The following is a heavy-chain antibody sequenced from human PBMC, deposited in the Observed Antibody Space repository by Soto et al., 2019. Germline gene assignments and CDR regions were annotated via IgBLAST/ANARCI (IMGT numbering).Heavy chain of an antibody. V-gene: IGHV3-21*01. J-gene: IGHJ4*02. CDR2: CSSSSKYT. Sequence: GGSLRLSCAASGCTLSSYSINWFRQTPGKGLEWVWSCSSSSKYTFYGKSVKGPCTISRDNAKKSLYLKMNTLRAEDTPAYYCATGQIRRLYSLGTYPYFDYWGQGTLVAVSS. CDR1: GCTLSSYS. D-gene: IGHD3-16*01. CDR3: ATGQIRRLYSLGTYPYFDY.